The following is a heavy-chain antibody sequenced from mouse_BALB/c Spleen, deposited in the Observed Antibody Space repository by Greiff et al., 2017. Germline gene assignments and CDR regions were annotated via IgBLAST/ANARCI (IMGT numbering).Heavy chain of an antibody. CDR1: GFTFSDYY. J-gene: IGHJ4*01. D-gene: IGHD4-1*01. V-gene: IGHV5-4*02. Sequence: EVQGVESGGGLVKPGGSLKLSCAASGFTFSDYYMYWVRQTPEKRLEWVATISDGGSYTYYPDSVKGRFTISRDNAKNNLYLQMSSLKSEDTAMYYCARGELGRLYYAMDYWGQGTSVTVSS. CDR2: ISDGGSYT. CDR3: ARGELGRLYYAMDY.